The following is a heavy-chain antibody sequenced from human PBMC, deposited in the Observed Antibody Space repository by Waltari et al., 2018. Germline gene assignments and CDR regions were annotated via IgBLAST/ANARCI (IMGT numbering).Heavy chain of an antibody. CDR3: AREHLPSMFYYDSAPGDAFDV. J-gene: IGHJ3*01. V-gene: IGHV3-48*03. D-gene: IGHD3-3*02. CDR1: GFTFSSYQ. CDR2: ISRSGRTI. Sequence: EVQLVESGGGLVQPGGSLRLSCAASGFTFSSYQMNWVRQAPGMGLEWVSYISRSGRTIYYADSVKGRFTISRDNVKNSLYLQMNSLRAEDTAVYYCAREHLPSMFYYDSAPGDAFDVWGQGTMVTVSS.